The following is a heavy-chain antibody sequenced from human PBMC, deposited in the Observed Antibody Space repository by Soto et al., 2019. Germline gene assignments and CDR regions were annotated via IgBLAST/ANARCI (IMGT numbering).Heavy chain of an antibody. CDR1: GLTLSRYW. CDR2: INQDGSDK. J-gene: IGHJ6*02. CDR3: ARGHYGMED. V-gene: IGHV3-7*05. Sequence: GGSLRLSCAVSGLTLSRYWMSWVRQAPGKGLEWVANINQDGSDKNYLDSVKGRFTVSRDNAKNSLYLQMNGLRVEDTAVYFCARGHYGMEDWGQGTTVTVSS.